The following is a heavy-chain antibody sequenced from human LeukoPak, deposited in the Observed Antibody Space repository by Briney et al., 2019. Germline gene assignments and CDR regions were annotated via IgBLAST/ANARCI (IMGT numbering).Heavy chain of an antibody. CDR1: GFTFSIYI. J-gene: IGHJ4*02. CDR2: ISYDGSNK. CDR3: ANECDLESGGSPLHFYG. Sequence: PGRSLRHSYAAPGFTFSIYIMHWVRQAPGKGLEWGAVISYDGSNKYYADSVKGRFTISRDNSKNTLYLQMKSLRAEDTAVYYCANECDLESGGSPLHFYGWGPGTLVTVSS. D-gene: IGHD2-15*01. V-gene: IGHV3-30*18.